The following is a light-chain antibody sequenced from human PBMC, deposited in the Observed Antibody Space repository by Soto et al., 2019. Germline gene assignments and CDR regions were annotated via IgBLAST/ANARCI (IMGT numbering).Light chain of an antibody. CDR1: QTISSW. V-gene: IGKV1-5*03. CDR3: QQYNSYPP. CDR2: KAS. Sequence: DIQMTQSPSTLSGSVGDRVTITCRASQTISSWLAWYQQKPGKAPKLLIYKASTLKSGVPSRFSGSGSGTEFTLTISSLQPDDFATYYCQQYNSYPPFGQGTKVDIK. J-gene: IGKJ1*01.